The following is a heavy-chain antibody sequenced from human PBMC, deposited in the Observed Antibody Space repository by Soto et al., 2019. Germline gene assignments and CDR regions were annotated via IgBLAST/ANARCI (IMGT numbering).Heavy chain of an antibody. D-gene: IGHD6-13*01. V-gene: IGHV3-23*01. CDR3: AKGYSSSWFFRLFDY. J-gene: IGHJ4*02. Sequence: EVQLLESGGGLVQPGGSLRLSCAASGFTFSSYAMSCVRQAPGKGLEWVSAISGSGGSTYYADSVKGRFTISRDNSKNTLYLQMNSLRAEDTALYYCAKGYSSSWFFRLFDYWGQGTLVTVSS. CDR2: ISGSGGST. CDR1: GFTFSSYA.